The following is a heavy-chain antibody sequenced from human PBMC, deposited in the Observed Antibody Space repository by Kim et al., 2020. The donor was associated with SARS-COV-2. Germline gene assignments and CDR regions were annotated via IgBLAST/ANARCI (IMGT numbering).Heavy chain of an antibody. V-gene: IGHV3-53*05. CDR3: ARDNEGAGSYLDS. J-gene: IGHJ4*02. Sequence: NYADSVKGRFTISRDNRKHTLYLQMNSLGTEDTALYYCARDNEGAGSYLDSWGQGTLVTVSS. D-gene: IGHD3-10*01.